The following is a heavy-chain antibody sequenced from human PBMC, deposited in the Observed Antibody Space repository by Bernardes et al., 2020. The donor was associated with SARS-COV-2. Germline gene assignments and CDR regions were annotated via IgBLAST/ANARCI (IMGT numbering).Heavy chain of an antibody. CDR2: IKQDGSEK. D-gene: IGHD2-2*01. Sequence: GSLRLSCAASGFTFSSYWMSWVRQAPGKGLEWVANIKQDGSEKYYVDSVKGRFTISRDNAKNSLYLQMNSLRAEDTAVYYCARVSLGYCSSTSCYVGFGYYYYGMDVWGQGTTVTVSS. CDR1: GFTFSSYW. CDR3: ARVSLGYCSSTSCYVGFGYYYYGMDV. J-gene: IGHJ6*02. V-gene: IGHV3-7*01.